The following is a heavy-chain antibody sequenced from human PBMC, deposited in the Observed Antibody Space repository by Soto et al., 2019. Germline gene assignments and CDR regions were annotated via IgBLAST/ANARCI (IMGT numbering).Heavy chain of an antibody. CDR2: MYPDDSDI. J-gene: IGHJ4*02. D-gene: IGHD5-12*01. Sequence: GESLKISCKASGYSFSFYWVGWVRQLPGKGLEWMAIMYPDDSDIRYSPSFEGQVTISADKSISTAFLQWSSLKVSDTAMYYCARHSLATQPGDYWGQGTRVTVSS. CDR3: ARHSLATQPGDY. CDR1: GYSFSFYW. V-gene: IGHV5-51*01.